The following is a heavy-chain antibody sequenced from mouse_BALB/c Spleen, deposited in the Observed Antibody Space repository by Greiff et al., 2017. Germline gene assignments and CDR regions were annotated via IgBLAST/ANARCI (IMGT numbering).Heavy chain of an antibody. CDR3: ARGRAYAMDY. V-gene: IGHV1-82*01. J-gene: IGHJ4*01. Sequence: VQRVESGPELVKPGASVKISCKASGYAFSSSWMNWVKQRPGQGLEWIGRIYPGDGDTNYNGKFKGKATLTADKSSSTAYMQLSSLTSVDSAVYFCARGRAYAMDYWGQGTSVTVSS. CDR1: GYAFSSSW. CDR2: IYPGDGDT. D-gene: IGHD3-3*01.